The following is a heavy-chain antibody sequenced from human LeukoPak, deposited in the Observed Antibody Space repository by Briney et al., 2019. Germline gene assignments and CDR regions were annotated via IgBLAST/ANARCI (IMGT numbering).Heavy chain of an antibody. CDR3: AKGPMFRGTQPATPRRSDAFDI. J-gene: IGHJ3*02. D-gene: IGHD3-10*01. CDR2: ISGSGGRT. CDR1: GFTFSSYA. Sequence: GGSLRLSCAASGFTFSSYAMTWVRQAPGKGLEWVSAISGSGGRTHYADSVKGRFTISRDNSQNTLYLQMNSLRAEDTAVYYCAKGPMFRGTQPATPRRSDAFDIWAKGQWSPSRQ. V-gene: IGHV3-23*01.